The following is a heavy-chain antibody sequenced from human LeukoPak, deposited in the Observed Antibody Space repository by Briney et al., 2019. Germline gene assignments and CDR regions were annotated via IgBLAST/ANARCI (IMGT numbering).Heavy chain of an antibody. V-gene: IGHV3-23*01. CDR1: GFTFSDYA. CDR2: INPDGGS. D-gene: IGHD3-10*01. CDR3: ARSGVATCHY. Sequence: PGGSLRLSCQASGFTFSDYAMSWVRQAPGKGLEWVSSINPDGGSFFADSVKSRFTISRDDSRSVVYLQMNTLSAEDTAVYYCARSGVATCHYWGQGILVAVSS. J-gene: IGHJ4*02.